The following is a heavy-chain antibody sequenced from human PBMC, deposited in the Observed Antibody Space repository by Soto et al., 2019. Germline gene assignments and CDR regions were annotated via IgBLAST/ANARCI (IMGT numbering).Heavy chain of an antibody. V-gene: IGHV3-23*01. CDR3: AKDAYYDSSGYFAFDI. J-gene: IGHJ3*02. D-gene: IGHD3-22*01. CDR1: GFTFSSYA. Sequence: GGSLRLSCAASGFTFSSYAMSWVRQAPGKGLEWVSAISGSGGITYYADYVKGRFTISRDNSKNKLYVQMNSLRAEDTAVYYCAKDAYYDSSGYFAFDIWGQGTMVTVSS. CDR2: ISGSGGIT.